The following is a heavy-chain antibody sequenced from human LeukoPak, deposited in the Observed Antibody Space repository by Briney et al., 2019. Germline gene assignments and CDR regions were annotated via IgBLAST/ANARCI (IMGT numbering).Heavy chain of an antibody. CDR1: GFTFSKFW. V-gene: IGHV3-7*04. CDR3: ASDLFEDYYDSSGYYAPFGY. D-gene: IGHD3-22*01. CDR2: IKQDGIEK. J-gene: IGHJ4*02. Sequence: GGSLSLSCAASGFTFSKFWLCWVRQAPGKGLNCVPNIKQDGIEKYYVASVKGRFSISRDNAKSALLLQMNSLRAEDTAVYYCASDLFEDYYDSSGYYAPFGYWDQGTLVTGAS.